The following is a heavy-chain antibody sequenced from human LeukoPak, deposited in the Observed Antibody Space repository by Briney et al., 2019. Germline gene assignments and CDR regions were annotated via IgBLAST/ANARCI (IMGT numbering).Heavy chain of an antibody. CDR3: AKVPGYIYGPNWFDP. J-gene: IGHJ5*02. CDR2: ISGSGGST. Sequence: PGGSLRLSCVASGFTLSSYAMSWVRQGPGKGLEWVSGISGSGGSTYYADSVRGRFTTSRDNSKNTLYLQMNSLRVEDTALYFCAKVPGYIYGPNWFDPWGQGTLVSVSS. V-gene: IGHV3-23*01. D-gene: IGHD5-18*01. CDR1: GFTLSSYA.